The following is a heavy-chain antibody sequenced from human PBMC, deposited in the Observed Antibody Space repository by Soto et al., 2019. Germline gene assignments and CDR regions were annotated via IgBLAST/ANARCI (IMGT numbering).Heavy chain of an antibody. D-gene: IGHD3-9*01. CDR1: GFTFSNYA. J-gene: IGHJ4*02. V-gene: IGHV3-23*01. CDR2: ISGSGGST. CDR3: AKDPHYDILTGYSGGDY. Sequence: GGSLRLSCAASGFTFSNYAMTWVRQAPGKGLEWVSTISGSGGSTYYADSVKGRFTISRDNSKNTLYLQMNSLRAEDTAVYYCAKDPHYDILTGYSGGDYWGQGTLVTVSS.